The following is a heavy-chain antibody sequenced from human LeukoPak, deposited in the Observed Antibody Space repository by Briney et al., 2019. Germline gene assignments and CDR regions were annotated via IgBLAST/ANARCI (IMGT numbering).Heavy chain of an antibody. Sequence: SETLSLTCTVSGYSISSGFYWGWIRQPPGKGLEWIGSIYHSGTTFYNPSLKSRVTISLDTSKNQFSLKLSSVTAADTAVYYCARGYFGDYGVRYAFDIWGQGTMVTVSS. CDR2: IYHSGTT. D-gene: IGHD4-17*01. CDR1: GYSISSGFY. V-gene: IGHV4-38-2*02. J-gene: IGHJ3*02. CDR3: ARGYFGDYGVRYAFDI.